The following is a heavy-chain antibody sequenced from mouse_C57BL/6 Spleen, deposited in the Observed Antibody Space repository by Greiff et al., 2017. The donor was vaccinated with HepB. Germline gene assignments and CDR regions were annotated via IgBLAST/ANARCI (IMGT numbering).Heavy chain of an antibody. D-gene: IGHD2-5*01. Sequence: EVQLQQSGPELVKPGASVKMSCKASGYTFTDYNMHWVKQSHGKSLEWIGYINPNNGGTSYNQKFKGKATLTVNKSSSTAYMELRSLTSEDSAVYYCARVTYYSNYEDAMDYWGQGTSVTVSS. CDR2: INPNNGGT. CDR3: ARVTYYSNYEDAMDY. V-gene: IGHV1-22*01. CDR1: GYTFTDYN. J-gene: IGHJ4*01.